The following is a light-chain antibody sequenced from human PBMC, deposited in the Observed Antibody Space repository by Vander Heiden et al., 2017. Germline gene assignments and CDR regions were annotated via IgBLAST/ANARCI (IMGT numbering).Light chain of an antibody. CDR3: QQSYSTPMHT. CDR2: AAS. CDR1: QSINNY. V-gene: IGKV1-39*01. J-gene: IGKJ2*01. Sequence: DIQMTQSPSSLSASVGDRVTITCRASQSINNYLNWYQQNPGKAPKLLIYAASILQSGVPSRFSGSGSGTDFSLTISSLQPEDFATYYCQQSYSTPMHTFGQGTKLEIK.